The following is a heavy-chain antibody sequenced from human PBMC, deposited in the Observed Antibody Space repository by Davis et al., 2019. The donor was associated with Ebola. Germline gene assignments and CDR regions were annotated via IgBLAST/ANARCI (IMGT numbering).Heavy chain of an antibody. Sequence: SVKVSCKASGGTFSSYTISWVRQAPGQGLEWMGRIIPILGIANYAQKFQGRVTITADKSTSTAYMELSSLRSEDTAVYYCAREGIYDRWGPIDYWGQGTLVTVSS. CDR1: GGTFSSYT. CDR2: IIPILGIA. CDR3: AREGIYDRWGPIDY. D-gene: IGHD5/OR15-5a*01. V-gene: IGHV1-69*04. J-gene: IGHJ4*02.